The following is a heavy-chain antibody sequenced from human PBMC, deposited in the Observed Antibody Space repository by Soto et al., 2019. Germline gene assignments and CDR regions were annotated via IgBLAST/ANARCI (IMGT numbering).Heavy chain of an antibody. CDR2: IYSGGST. CDR1: GFTVSSNY. CDR3: AREDWAVAGTLDY. Sequence: EVQLVESGGGLVQPGGSLRLSCAASGFTVSSNYMSWVRQAPGKGLEWVSVIYSGGSTYYADSVKGRFTISRDNSKNTLHLQLNSLSAQDTAVYYCAREDWAVAGTLDYGGQGTLVTVSS. V-gene: IGHV3-66*01. D-gene: IGHD6-19*01. J-gene: IGHJ4*02.